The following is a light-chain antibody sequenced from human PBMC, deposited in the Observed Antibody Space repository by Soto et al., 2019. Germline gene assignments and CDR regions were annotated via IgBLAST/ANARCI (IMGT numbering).Light chain of an antibody. CDR2: EVN. V-gene: IGLV2-8*01. J-gene: IGLJ2*01. Sequence: QSALTQPPSASGSPGQSVTISCTGTSSDVGGYNSVSWYQQHPGKAPKLMTYEVNKRPSGVPDRFSGSKSGNTASLTVSGLQAEDEADYYCSSYAGNHTLLFGGGTKVTVL. CDR3: SSYAGNHTLL. CDR1: SSDVGGYNS.